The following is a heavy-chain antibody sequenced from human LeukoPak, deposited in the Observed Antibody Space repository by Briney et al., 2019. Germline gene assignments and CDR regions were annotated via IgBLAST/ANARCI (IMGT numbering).Heavy chain of an antibody. D-gene: IGHD2/OR15-2a*01. CDR3: ARDDFEAWFDP. CDR2: IYHSGRT. J-gene: IGHJ5*02. V-gene: IGHV4-38-2*02. Sequence: SETLSLTCGVPGYSISTGYYWGWIRQPPGKGLEWIGIIYHSGRTYYNPSLNSRVTISIDTSKNQFSLKLSSVTAADTAVYYCARDDFEAWFDPWGQGTLVTVSS. CDR1: GYSISTGYY.